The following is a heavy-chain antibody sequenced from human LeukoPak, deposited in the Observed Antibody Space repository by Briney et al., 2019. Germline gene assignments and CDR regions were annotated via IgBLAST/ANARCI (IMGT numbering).Heavy chain of an antibody. CDR2: ITHSGST. CDR1: GGSLSGYY. J-gene: IGHJ6*02. D-gene: IGHD1-1*01. Sequence: PSETLSLTCEVYGGSLSGYYWSWIRQPPGKGLEWIGEITHSGSTNYNPSLKSRVTISIDTSKNHFSLKVNSVTAADTAVYYCARGGGTSIVNSHINEMDVWGQGTTVTVSS. CDR3: ARGGGTSIVNSHINEMDV. V-gene: IGHV4-34*01.